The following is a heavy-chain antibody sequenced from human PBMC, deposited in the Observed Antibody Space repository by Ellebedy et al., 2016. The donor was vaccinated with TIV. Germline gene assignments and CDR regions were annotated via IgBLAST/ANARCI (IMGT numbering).Heavy chain of an antibody. D-gene: IGHD2-2*01. J-gene: IGHJ4*02. V-gene: IGHV3-74*01. CDR3: ARTSSGCSSLSCYV. Sequence: GESLKISXAASGFTFSSYWRHWVRQAPGKGLVWVSRINSDGSSTSYADSVKGRFTVSRDNAKKTLYLQMNSLRADDTAVYYCARTSSGCSSLSCYVWGQGTLVTVSS. CDR1: GFTFSSYW. CDR2: INSDGSST.